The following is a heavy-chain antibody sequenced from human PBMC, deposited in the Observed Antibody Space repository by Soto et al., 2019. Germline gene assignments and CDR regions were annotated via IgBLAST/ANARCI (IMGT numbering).Heavy chain of an antibody. Sequence: QITLNESGPTQVKPRQTLTLTCTFSGFSLTTSGVGVGWIRQSPGKAPEWLALIYWDDDKRYSPSLKSRLTITKDTAKNRLVLKMADLDHADTATYYCAHRVLRTVFGLVTTTAIYFDFWGQGTPVAVSS. J-gene: IGHJ4*02. CDR2: IYWDDDK. D-gene: IGHD3-3*01. CDR1: GFSLTTSGVG. V-gene: IGHV2-5*02. CDR3: AHRVLRTVFGLVTTTAIYFDF.